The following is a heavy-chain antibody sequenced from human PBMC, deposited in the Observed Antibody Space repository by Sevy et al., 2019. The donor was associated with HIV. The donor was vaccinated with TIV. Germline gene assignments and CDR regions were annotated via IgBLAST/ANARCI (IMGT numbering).Heavy chain of an antibody. Sequence: GGSLRLSCAASGFSVSTHAMHWVRQAPGKGLEWVALISYDGSSKYYADSVKGRLTISRDNSENTLYLQMSSLRPDDTAVYYCTGDAGYSTGWYPSDYWGQGTLVTVSS. D-gene: IGHD6-19*01. CDR1: GFSVSTHA. V-gene: IGHV3-30-3*01. CDR3: TGDAGYSTGWYPSDY. J-gene: IGHJ4*02. CDR2: ISYDGSSK.